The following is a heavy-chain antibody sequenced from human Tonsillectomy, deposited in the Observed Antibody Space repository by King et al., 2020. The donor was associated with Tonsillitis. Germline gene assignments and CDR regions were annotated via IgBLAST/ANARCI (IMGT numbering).Heavy chain of an antibody. V-gene: IGHV3-53*04. CDR2: IYNGGST. CDR1: GFTVRSNY. CDR3: TKDKFYDGSGNYRRDAFDI. D-gene: IGHD3-10*01. Sequence: QLVQSGGGLVQPGGSLRLSCAASGFTVRSNYMTWVRQAPGKGLEWVSIIYNGGSTYYADSVKGRFTISRHYSNNTLFLQMNGLRSEDTAVYYCTKDKFYDGSGNYRRDAFDIWGQGTMVTVSS. J-gene: IGHJ3*02.